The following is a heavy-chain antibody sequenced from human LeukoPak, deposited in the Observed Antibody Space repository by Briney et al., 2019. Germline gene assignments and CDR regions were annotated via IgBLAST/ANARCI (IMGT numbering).Heavy chain of an antibody. Sequence: GGSLRLACSAPGFIFTHYFFEWVRQAPAKGGGGVAGIWVDGTMKYYAEALKGRFTISRDNSRNTLYLQINIRRTEGTAVYYCVLVVLRAAVWHFDLWRRPTQVTVCS. CDR1: GFIFTHYF. J-gene: IGHJ2*01. CDR3: VLVVLRAAVWHFDL. V-gene: IGHV3-33*01. CDR2: IWVDGTMK. D-gene: IGHD2-2*01.